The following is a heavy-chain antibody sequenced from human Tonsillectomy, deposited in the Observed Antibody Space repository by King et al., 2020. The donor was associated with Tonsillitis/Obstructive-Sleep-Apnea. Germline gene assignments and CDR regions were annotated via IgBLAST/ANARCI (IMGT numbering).Heavy chain of an antibody. Sequence: QLLQSGAQVKKTGASVKVSCKASGYTFTSYGISWVRQAPGQGLEWRVWNSAYNGNTNYAQNLQGRVSMTTDTSTSTAYLELRSLRSDDTAVYYCARVSMRHYLVSSESSGDNTSSDGGQGTLVTVSS. CDR2: NSAYNGNT. CDR1: GYTFTSYG. CDR3: ARVSMRHYLVSSESSGDNTSSD. V-gene: IGHV1-18*01. D-gene: IGHD3-22*01. J-gene: IGHJ4*02.